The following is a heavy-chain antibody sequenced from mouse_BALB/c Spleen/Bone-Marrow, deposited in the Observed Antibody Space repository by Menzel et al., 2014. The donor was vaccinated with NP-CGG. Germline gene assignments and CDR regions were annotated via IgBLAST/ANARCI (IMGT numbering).Heavy chain of an antibody. V-gene: IGHV5-17*02. CDR3: ARKGNFHYYGYYDMDY. Sequence: EVKLMESGGGLVQPGGSRKLSCAASGFTFSTFGMHWVRQAPEKGLEWIAYISSGSSTIYYADTVKGRITISRGNPKNTLFLQMTSLRSEDTAMYYCARKGNFHYYGYYDMDYWGQGTSVTVSS. D-gene: IGHD1-2*01. J-gene: IGHJ4*01. CDR1: GFTFSTFG. CDR2: ISSGSSTI.